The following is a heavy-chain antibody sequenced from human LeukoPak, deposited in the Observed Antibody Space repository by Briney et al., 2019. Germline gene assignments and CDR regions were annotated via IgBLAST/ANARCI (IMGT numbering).Heavy chain of an antibody. D-gene: IGHD4-17*01. CDR3: AREWSTVTDY. Sequence: PSETLSLTCTVSGGSISSGGYYWSWIRQHPGKGLEWIGYIYYSGSTYYNPSLKSRVTISVDASKNQFSLKLSSVTAADTAVYYCAREWSTVTDYWGQGTLVTVSS. J-gene: IGHJ4*02. V-gene: IGHV4-31*03. CDR2: IYYSGST. CDR1: GGSISSGGYY.